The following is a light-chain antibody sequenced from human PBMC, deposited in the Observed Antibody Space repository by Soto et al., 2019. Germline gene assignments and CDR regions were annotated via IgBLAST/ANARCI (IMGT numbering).Light chain of an antibody. CDR3: VLYMGSGIPVL. CDR2: STN. J-gene: IGLJ2*01. Sequence: QTVVTQEPSFSVSPGGTVTLTCGLSSGSDSSSYYPSWYQQTPGQAPRTLIYSTNTRSSGVPDRFSGSILGNKAALTITGAQADDESDYYCVLYMGSGIPVLFGGGTKVTVL. CDR1: SGSDSSSYY. V-gene: IGLV8-61*01.